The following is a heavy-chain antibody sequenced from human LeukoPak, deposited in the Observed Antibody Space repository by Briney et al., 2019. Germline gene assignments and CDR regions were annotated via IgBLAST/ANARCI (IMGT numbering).Heavy chain of an antibody. Sequence: GESLKISCKGSGYSFTSYWIGWVRQMPGKGLEWMGIIYPGDSDTRYSPSFQGQVTISADKSISTAYLQWSSLKASDTAMYYCARQRWNDVALPHYYYYMDVWGKGTTVTVSS. CDR2: IYPGDSDT. V-gene: IGHV5-51*01. J-gene: IGHJ6*03. CDR3: ARQRWNDVALPHYYYYMDV. D-gene: IGHD1-1*01. CDR1: GYSFTSYW.